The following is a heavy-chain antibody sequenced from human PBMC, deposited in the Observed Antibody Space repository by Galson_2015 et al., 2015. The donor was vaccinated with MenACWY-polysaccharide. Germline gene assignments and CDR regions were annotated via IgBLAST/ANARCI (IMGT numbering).Heavy chain of an antibody. CDR1: GFTFSSYA. CDR2: ISGSGSST. V-gene: IGHV3-23*01. D-gene: IGHD2-15*01. CDR3: AKDRRYCSGDSCYSSGGEGCFDS. J-gene: IGHJ5*01. Sequence: SLRLSCAGSGFTFSSYAMSWVRQAPGKGLEWVSAISGSGSSTYYAVSVKGRFTISRDNSKNTLSLQMNSLRAEDTAVYYCAKDRRYCSGDSCYSSGGEGCFDSWGPGILVTVSS.